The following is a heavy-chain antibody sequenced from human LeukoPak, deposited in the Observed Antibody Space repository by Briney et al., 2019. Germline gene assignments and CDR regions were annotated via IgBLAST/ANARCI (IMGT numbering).Heavy chain of an antibody. CDR1: GFTFGDYA. CDR3: TRAEWYYDYVWGSYRFDY. D-gene: IGHD3-16*02. Sequence: GGSLRLSCTASGFTFGDYAMSWFRQAPGKGLEWVGFISSKAYGGTTEYAASVKGRFTISRDDSKSIAYLQMNSLKTEDTAVYYCTRAEWYYDYVWGSYRFDYWGQGTLVTVSS. CDR2: ISSKAYGGTT. J-gene: IGHJ4*02. V-gene: IGHV3-49*03.